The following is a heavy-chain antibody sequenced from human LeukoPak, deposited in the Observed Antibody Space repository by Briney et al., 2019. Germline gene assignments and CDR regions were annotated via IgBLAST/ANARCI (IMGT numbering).Heavy chain of an antibody. V-gene: IGHV4-59*01. J-gene: IGHJ4*02. CDR1: GGPLSSYY. Sequence: PSETLSLTCTVSGGPLSSYYWTWIRQPPGKGLEWIGYIYYSGSTNYNPSLKSRLTISVDTSKNQFSLRLSSVTAADTAVYYCARDYYFGSGTYSGFDYWGQGTLVTVSS. D-gene: IGHD3-10*01. CDR3: ARDYYFGSGTYSGFDY. CDR2: IYYSGST.